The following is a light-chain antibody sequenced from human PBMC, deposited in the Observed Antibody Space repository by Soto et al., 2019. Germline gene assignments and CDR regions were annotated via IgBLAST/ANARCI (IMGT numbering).Light chain of an antibody. CDR3: SSYTTCNTCQLV. CDR1: SSDVGGYNY. CDR2: DVS. Sequence: QSVLTQPASVSGSPGQSITISCTGTSSDVGGYNYVSWYQQHPGKAPKFMIYDVSNRPSGVSNRFSGSKSGNTASLTISGLQAEDEADYYCSSYTTCNTCQLVSGTGTKVTVL. J-gene: IGLJ1*01. V-gene: IGLV2-14*01.